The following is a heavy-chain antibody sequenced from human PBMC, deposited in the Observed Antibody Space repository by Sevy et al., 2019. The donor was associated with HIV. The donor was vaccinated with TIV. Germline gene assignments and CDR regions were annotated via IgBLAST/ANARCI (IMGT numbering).Heavy chain of an antibody. V-gene: IGHV3-23*01. CDR2: FSFGCGKI. CDR3: AREGCTRPHDY. CDR1: GFTFSNYG. J-gene: IGHJ4*02. Sequence: GGSLRLSCAASGFTFSNYGMSWVRQAPGKGLEWVSTFSFGCGKINYADSVKGRFTISRDNSKNTLYLQMNSLRAEDTVVYGRAREGCTRPHDYWGQGTLVTVSS. D-gene: IGHD2-8*01.